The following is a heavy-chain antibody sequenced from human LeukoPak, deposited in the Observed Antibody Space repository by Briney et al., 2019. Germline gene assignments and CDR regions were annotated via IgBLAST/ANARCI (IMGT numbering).Heavy chain of an antibody. D-gene: IGHD3-10*01. Sequence: PSETLSLTCALYGGSFTYYYWAWIRQPPGKGLEWIGEINHAGTTDYNPSLKSRVTISVDTSKNQFSLKLNSVTAADTAVYYCARLNLEYLYSSGPNDYWGQGTLVTVSS. CDR3: ARLNLEYLYSSGPNDY. J-gene: IGHJ4*02. CDR1: GGSFTYYY. V-gene: IGHV4-34*01. CDR2: INHAGTT.